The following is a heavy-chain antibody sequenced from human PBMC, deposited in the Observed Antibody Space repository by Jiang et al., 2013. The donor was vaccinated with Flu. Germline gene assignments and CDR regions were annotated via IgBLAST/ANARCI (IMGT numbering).Heavy chain of an antibody. CDR2: IYPGDSGT. V-gene: IGHV5-51*01. CDR3: ARLPDSSSWYGDDY. D-gene: IGHD6-13*01. Sequence: GIIYPGDSGTRYSPSFQGQVTISADKSISTAYLQWSSLKASDTAMYYCARLPDSSSWYGDDYWGQGTLVTVSS. J-gene: IGHJ4*02.